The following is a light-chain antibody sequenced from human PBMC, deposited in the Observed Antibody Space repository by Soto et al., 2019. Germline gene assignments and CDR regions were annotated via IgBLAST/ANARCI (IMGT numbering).Light chain of an antibody. J-gene: IGKJ5*01. CDR2: DAS. CDR3: QQYNNWPPIT. CDR1: QSISSW. Sequence: DIQMTQSPSILSASVGDRVTITCRASQSISSWLAWYQQKPGKAPKLLIYDASARATGVPDRFSGSGSGTEFTLTISSLQSEDFAVYYCQQYNNWPPITFGQGTRLEIK. V-gene: IGKV1-5*01.